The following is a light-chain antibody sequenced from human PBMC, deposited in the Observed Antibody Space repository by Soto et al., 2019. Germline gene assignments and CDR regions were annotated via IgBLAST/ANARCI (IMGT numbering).Light chain of an antibody. J-gene: IGLJ1*01. CDR3: SSYTTSSTLYV. CDR2: EVS. Sequence: QSALTQPRSVSGSPGQAVTISCTGTSSDIGSYNFVSWYQHHPGKAPELMIYEVSYRPSGVSDRFSGSKSGNTASLTISGLQAEDEADYYCSSYTTSSTLYVFGTGTKLTVL. V-gene: IGLV2-14*01. CDR1: SSDIGSYNF.